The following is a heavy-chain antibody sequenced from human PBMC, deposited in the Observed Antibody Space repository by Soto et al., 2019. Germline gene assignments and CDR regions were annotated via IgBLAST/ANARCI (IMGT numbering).Heavy chain of an antibody. CDR1: GDPINSSHW. D-gene: IGHD3-3*02. CDR3: AARHFWSRPWTDRRLDY. J-gene: IGHJ4*02. V-gene: IGHV4-4*02. CDR2: ISHSGST. Sequence: SETLSLTVAVSGDPINSSHWWNCVRQPPEKGLEWIGQISHSGSTTYNPSLTSRVTISVDKSKNHFSLKLTSVTAADTAVYYCAARHFWSRPWTDRRLDYWGQGTLVTVSS.